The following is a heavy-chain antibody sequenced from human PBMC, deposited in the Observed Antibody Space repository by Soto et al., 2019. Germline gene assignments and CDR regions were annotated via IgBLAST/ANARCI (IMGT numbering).Heavy chain of an antibody. CDR3: AKDRVNHNSVWDPFDI. Sequence: PGGSLRLSCAASGFTFSIFAMSWVRQAPGKGLEWVSGMGGSNDDTYYADSEKGRFTISRDNSKNTLFLQMNSLRAEDTAVYFCAKDRVNHNSVWDPFDIWGQGTTVTVSS. CDR1: GFTFSIFA. D-gene: IGHD1-20*01. V-gene: IGHV3-23*01. J-gene: IGHJ3*02. CDR2: MGGSNDDT.